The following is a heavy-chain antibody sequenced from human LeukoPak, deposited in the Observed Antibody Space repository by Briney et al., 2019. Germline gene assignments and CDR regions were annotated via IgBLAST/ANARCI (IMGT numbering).Heavy chain of an antibody. CDR3: ARDRFGSGSY. J-gene: IGHJ4*02. Sequence: PGGSLRLSCAASGFTFSNYWMHWVRQAPGMGLVWVSRISTDGSITNYADSVKGRFTISRDNAKNTLFLQMHSLRAEDTAVYYCARDRFGSGSYWGQGTLVTVSS. CDR1: GFTFSNYW. V-gene: IGHV3-74*01. D-gene: IGHD1-26*01. CDR2: ISTDGSIT.